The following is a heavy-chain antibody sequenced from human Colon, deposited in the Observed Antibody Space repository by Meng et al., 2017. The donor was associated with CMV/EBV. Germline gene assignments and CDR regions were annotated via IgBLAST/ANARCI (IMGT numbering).Heavy chain of an antibody. CDR3: ARDPKVLDTTLATGY. V-gene: IGHV3-21*01. Sequence: GESLKISCTASGFNFSGFEMNWVRQAPGKGLEWVSSISPTSTNIFYADSVRGRFSVSRDNAQNSVYLQMNSLRAEDTAVYYCARDPKVLDTTLATGYWGQGTLVTVSS. CDR1: GFNFSGFE. CDR2: ISPTSTNI. D-gene: IGHD5-18*01. J-gene: IGHJ4*02.